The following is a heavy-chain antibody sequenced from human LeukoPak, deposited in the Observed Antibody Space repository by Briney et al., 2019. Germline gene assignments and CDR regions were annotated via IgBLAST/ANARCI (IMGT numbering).Heavy chain of an antibody. CDR1: GGSISSSSSY. J-gene: IGHJ4*02. CDR3: ARDVDTAMGFDY. Sequence: SETLSLTCTVSGGSISSSSSYWGWIRQPPGKGLEWIGTIYYSGSTNYNPSLKSRVTISVDTSKNQFSLKLSSVTAADTAVYYCARDVDTAMGFDYWGQGTLVTVSS. CDR2: IYYSGST. V-gene: IGHV4-39*07. D-gene: IGHD5-18*01.